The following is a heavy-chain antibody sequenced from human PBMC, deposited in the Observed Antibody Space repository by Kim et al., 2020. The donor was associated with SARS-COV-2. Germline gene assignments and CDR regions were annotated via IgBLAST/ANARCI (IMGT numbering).Heavy chain of an antibody. J-gene: IGHJ4*02. CDR1: GFTFSSFA. V-gene: IGHV3-23*01. CDR3: AKGMGLTSGVFGPDC. CDR2: ISGSGDST. Sequence: GGSLRLSCAASGFTFSSFAMSWVRQAPGKGLEWVSAISGSGDSTHYADSAKGRFTISRDNSKNTLYLQINGLRVEDTAIYYCAKGMGLTSGVFGPDCWGQGTLVTVSS. D-gene: IGHD2-8*01.